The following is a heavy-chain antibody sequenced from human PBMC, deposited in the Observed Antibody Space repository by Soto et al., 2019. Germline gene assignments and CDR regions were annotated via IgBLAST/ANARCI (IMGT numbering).Heavy chain of an antibody. V-gene: IGHV3-30*18. Sequence: QVQLVESGGGVVQPGRSLRLSCAASGFTFSSYGMHWVRQAPGKGLEWVAVISYDGSNKYYADSVKGRFTISRDNSKNTLYLQMNSLRAEDTAVYYCAKSVYGDYVVTNWFDPWGQGTLVTVSS. D-gene: IGHD4-17*01. CDR3: AKSVYGDYVVTNWFDP. J-gene: IGHJ5*02. CDR2: ISYDGSNK. CDR1: GFTFSSYG.